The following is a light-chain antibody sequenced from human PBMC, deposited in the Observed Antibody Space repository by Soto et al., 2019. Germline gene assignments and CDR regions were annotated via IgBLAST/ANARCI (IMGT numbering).Light chain of an antibody. V-gene: IGKV1-39*01. CDR2: AAS. CDR3: QQSYSPPRT. CDR1: HDSGTS. J-gene: IGKJ1*01. Sequence: DIQLTQSPSFLSASVGDRVTITCRASHDSGTSLAWYQQKPGKAPELLIYAASSLQSGVPSRFSGSESGTEFTLTITSLQPEDFATYYCQQSYSPPRTFGQGTKVDIK.